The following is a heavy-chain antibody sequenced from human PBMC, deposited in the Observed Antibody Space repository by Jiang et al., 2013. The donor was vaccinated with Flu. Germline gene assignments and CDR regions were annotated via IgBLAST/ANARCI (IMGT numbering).Heavy chain of an antibody. J-gene: IGHJ3*02. D-gene: IGHD1-7*01. CDR2: IYYSGST. V-gene: IGHV4-39*07. CDR3: ARRNNWNYRGAFDI. Sequence: SGSGLVKPSETLSLTCTVSGGSISSSSYYWGWIRQPPGKGLEWIGSIYYSGSTYYNPSLRSRVTISVDTSKNQFSLKLSSVTAADTAVYYCARRNNWNYRGAFDIWGQGTMVTVSS. CDR1: GGSISSSSYY.